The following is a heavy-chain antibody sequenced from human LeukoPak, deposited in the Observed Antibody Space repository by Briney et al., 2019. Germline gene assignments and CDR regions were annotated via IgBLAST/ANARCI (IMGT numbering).Heavy chain of an antibody. V-gene: IGHV1-24*01. J-gene: IGHJ1*01. Sequence: GASVKVSCKVSGYTLTELSMHWVRQAPGKGLEWMGGFDPEDGETIYAQKFQGRVTMTEDTSTDTAYMELSSLRSEDTAVYYCATRTLAAAGLQHWGRGTLVTVSS. CDR2: FDPEDGET. CDR1: GYTLTELS. CDR3: ATRTLAAAGLQH. D-gene: IGHD6-13*01.